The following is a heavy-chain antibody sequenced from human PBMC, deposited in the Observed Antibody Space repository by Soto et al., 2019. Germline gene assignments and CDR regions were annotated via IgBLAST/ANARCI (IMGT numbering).Heavy chain of an antibody. D-gene: IGHD1-26*01. Sequence: GGSLRLSCAASGFTFSSYGMHWVRQAPGKGLEWVAVIWYDGSNKYYADSVKDRFTISRDNSKNTLYLQMNSLRAEDTAVYYCARDSPSGSGAFDIWGQGTMVTVSS. V-gene: IGHV3-33*01. CDR1: GFTFSSYG. J-gene: IGHJ3*02. CDR2: IWYDGSNK. CDR3: ARDSPSGSGAFDI.